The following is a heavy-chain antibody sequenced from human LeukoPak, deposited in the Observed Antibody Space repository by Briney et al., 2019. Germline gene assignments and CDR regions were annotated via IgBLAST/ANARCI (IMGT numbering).Heavy chain of an antibody. CDR1: GYSFTSYW. J-gene: IGHJ6*03. D-gene: IGHD6-13*01. CDR3: ARLFAAAGPTKSYYYYYYMDV. V-gene: IGHV5-51*01. CDR2: IYPGDSDT. Sequence: GESLKISCKGSGYSFTSYWIAWVRQMPGKGLEWMGIIYPGDSDTRYSPSFQGQVTISADKSISTAYLQWSSLKASDTAMYYCARLFAAAGPTKSYYYYYYMDVWGKGTTVTASS.